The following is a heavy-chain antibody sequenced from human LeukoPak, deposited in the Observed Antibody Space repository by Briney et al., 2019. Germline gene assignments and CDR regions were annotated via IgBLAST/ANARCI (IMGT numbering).Heavy chain of an antibody. CDR2: IWYDGSNK. CDR1: GFTFSNAW. V-gene: IGHV3-33*08. J-gene: IGHJ5*02. D-gene: IGHD1-26*01. CDR3: ASAFYSGSS. Sequence: GGSLRLSCAASGFTFSNAWMSWVRQAPGKGLEWVAVIWYDGSNKYYADSVKGRFTISRDNAKNSLYLQMNSLRAEDTAVYYCASAFYSGSSWGQGTLVTVSS.